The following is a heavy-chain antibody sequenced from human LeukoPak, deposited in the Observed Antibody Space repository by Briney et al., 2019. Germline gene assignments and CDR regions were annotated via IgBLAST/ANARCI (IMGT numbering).Heavy chain of an antibody. V-gene: IGHV4-34*01. D-gene: IGHD3-22*01. J-gene: IGHJ4*02. CDR3: ARGPPPDYYDSSGFSYVFDY. CDR2: INHSGST. CDR1: GGSFSGYY. Sequence: PSETLSLTCAVYGGSFSGYYWSWIRQPPGKGLEWSGEINHSGSTNYNPSLQSRVTISVDTSKNQFSLKLSSVTAADTAVYFCARGPPPDYYDSSGFSYVFDYWGQGTLVTVSS.